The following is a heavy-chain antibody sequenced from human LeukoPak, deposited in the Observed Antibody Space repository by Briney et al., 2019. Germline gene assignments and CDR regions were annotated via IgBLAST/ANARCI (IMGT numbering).Heavy chain of an antibody. D-gene: IGHD4-17*01. Sequence: GGSLRLSCAASGFTVSSDYMSWVRQAPGKGLEWVSAISGSGGSTYYADSVKGRFTISRDNSKNTLYLQMNSLRAEDTAVYYCVAAYGDRYYFDYWGQGTLVTVSS. CDR2: ISGSGGST. CDR1: GFTVSSDY. V-gene: IGHV3-23*01. J-gene: IGHJ4*02. CDR3: VAAYGDRYYFDY.